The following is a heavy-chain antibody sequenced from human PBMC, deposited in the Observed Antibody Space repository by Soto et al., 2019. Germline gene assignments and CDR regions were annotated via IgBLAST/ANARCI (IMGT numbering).Heavy chain of an antibody. D-gene: IGHD6-19*01. J-gene: IGHJ3*02. Sequence: ASVKVSCKTSGYTFTSYDINWVRQAAGQGLEWMGWMNPNNGNTGFAQKFQGRLTMTRDTSISTAYMELSALRSADSAVYYCARVVGSSGWYYGSFDIWGPGTMVTVSS. CDR2: MNPNNGNT. V-gene: IGHV1-8*01. CDR1: GYTFTSYD. CDR3: ARVVGSSGWYYGSFDI.